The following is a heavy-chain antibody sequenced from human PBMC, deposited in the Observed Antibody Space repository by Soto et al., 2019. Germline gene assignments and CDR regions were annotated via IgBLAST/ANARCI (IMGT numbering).Heavy chain of an antibody. D-gene: IGHD3-10*01. CDR1: GLTFSSFW. Sequence: EVQLVESGGGLVKPGGYLRLSCAVSGLTFSSFWMHWVRQAPGEGLVWVSRINTDGSSTSYADSVKGRFTISRDNAKNTLHLQMNSLRVEDTAMYYCAKRGVDTFGLSYWGQGTLGTVSS. CDR2: INTDGSST. J-gene: IGHJ4*02. V-gene: IGHV3-74*01. CDR3: AKRGVDTFGLSY.